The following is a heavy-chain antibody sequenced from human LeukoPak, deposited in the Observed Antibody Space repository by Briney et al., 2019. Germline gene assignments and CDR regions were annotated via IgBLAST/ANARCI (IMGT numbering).Heavy chain of an antibody. CDR2: IYSGGGT. V-gene: IGHV3-53*01. CDR3: AARWGYNGFDI. Sequence: PGGSLRLSCAASGFTFSSYSMNWVRQAPGKGLEWVSVIYSGGGTYYADSVKGRFTISRDKSKNTLYLQMNSLRAEDTALFYCAARWGYNGFDIWGQGTMVAVSS. J-gene: IGHJ3*02. D-gene: IGHD5-18*01. CDR1: GFTFSSYS.